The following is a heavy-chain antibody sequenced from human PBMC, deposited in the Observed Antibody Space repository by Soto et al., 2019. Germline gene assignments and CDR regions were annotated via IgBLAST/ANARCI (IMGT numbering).Heavy chain of an antibody. CDR1: GDSISGGDYY. Sequence: SETLSLTCSVSGDSISGGDYYWSWIRQPPGEALEWIGHIHYSGSTYYNASLKNRLTVSIDTSKNQFSLNLNSVTAADTAVYYCARDQRALRYFDYWGQGILVTVSS. CDR3: ARDQRALRYFDY. CDR2: IHYSGST. J-gene: IGHJ4*03. V-gene: IGHV4-30-4*01.